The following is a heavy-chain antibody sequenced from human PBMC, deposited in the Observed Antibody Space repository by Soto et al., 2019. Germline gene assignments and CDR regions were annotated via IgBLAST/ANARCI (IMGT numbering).Heavy chain of an antibody. D-gene: IGHD2-2*01. J-gene: IGHJ6*02. V-gene: IGHV3-30-3*01. CDR1: GFTFGSYA. CDR3: ARVVPSHSVGYCISTICYAGGMDV. CDR2: ISYDGSNK. Sequence: VQLVECGGGVVQPGRSLRRSCAASGFTFGSYAMHWVRQAPGKGLEWVAVISYDGSNKYYADSVKGRFTISRDNSKNTLYLQMNSLRAEDTAVYYCARVVPSHSVGYCISTICYAGGMDVWGQGTTVTVSS.